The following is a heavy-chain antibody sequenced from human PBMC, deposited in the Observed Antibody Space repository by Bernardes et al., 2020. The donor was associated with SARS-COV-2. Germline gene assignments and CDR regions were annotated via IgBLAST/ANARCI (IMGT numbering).Heavy chain of an antibody. CDR3: ARAIVVVPAAIWFDP. J-gene: IGHJ5*02. CDR2: IDPSDSYT. CDR1: GYSFTSYW. D-gene: IGHD2-2*01. V-gene: IGHV5-10-1*01. Sequence: SLNISCKGSGYSFTSYWISWVRQMPGKGLEWMGRIDPSDSYTNYSPSFQGHVTISADKSISTAYLQWSSLKASDTAMYYCARAIVVVPAAIWFDPWGQGTLVTVSS.